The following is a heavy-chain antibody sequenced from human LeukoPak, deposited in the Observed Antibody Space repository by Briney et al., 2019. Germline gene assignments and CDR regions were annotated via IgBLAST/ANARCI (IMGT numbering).Heavy chain of an antibody. D-gene: IGHD5-18*01. CDR2: ISSSGSTI. V-gene: IGHV3-48*03. Sequence: PGGSLRLSCAASGFTFSSYEMNWVRQAPGKGLEWVSYISSSGSTIYYADSVKGRFTISRDNAKNSLYLQMDSLRAEDTAVYYCARAKSVDTAMWFDPWGQGTLVTVSS. CDR3: ARAKSVDTAMWFDP. J-gene: IGHJ5*02. CDR1: GFTFSSYE.